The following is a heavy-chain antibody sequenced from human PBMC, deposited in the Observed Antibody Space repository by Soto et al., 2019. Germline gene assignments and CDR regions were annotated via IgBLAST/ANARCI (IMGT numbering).Heavy chain of an antibody. Sequence: SPGSIRSYNCSWCGQPQGKGLEWIGYSYYSGSTNYNPCLKRRVTISVDTSKNQFSLKLSSVTAADTDVYYCARASGYSDADVAYWGPGSMGIVS. D-gene: IGHD5-18*01. CDR3: ARASGYSDADVAY. CDR1: PGSIRSYN. J-gene: IGHJ4*02. V-gene: IGHV4-59*08. CDR2: SYYSGST.